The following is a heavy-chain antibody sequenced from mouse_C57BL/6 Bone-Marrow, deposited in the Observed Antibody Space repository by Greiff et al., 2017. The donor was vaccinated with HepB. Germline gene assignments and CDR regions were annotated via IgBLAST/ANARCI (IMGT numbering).Heavy chain of an antibody. D-gene: IGHD1-1*01. V-gene: IGHV1-82*01. CDR2: IYPGDGDT. CDR3: ARNSLYYYGSSLYFDY. Sequence: QVQLKESGPELVKPGASVKISCKASGYAFSSSWMNWVKQRPGKGLEWIGRIYPGDGDTNYNGKFKGKATLTSDKSSSTAYMQLSSLTSEDSAVYFCARNSLYYYGSSLYFDYWGQGTTLTVSS. CDR1: GYAFSSSW. J-gene: IGHJ2*01.